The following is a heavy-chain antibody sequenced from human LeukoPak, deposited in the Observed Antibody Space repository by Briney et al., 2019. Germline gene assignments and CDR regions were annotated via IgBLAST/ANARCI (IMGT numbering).Heavy chain of an antibody. J-gene: IGHJ4*02. CDR3: ARDHVIKQAPPGY. Sequence: GGSLRLSCAASGFTVSTYGFHWVRQAPGKGLEWVALISYNGGVRYYADSVRGRFTISRDNSKKMVYLQMNSLRNEDTAVYYCARDHVIKQAPPGYWGQGTLVTVSS. CDR2: ISYNGGVR. CDR1: GFTVSTYG. D-gene: IGHD3-10*01. V-gene: IGHV3-30*03.